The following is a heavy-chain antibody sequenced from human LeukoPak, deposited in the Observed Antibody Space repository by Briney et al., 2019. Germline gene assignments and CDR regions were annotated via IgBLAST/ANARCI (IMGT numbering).Heavy chain of an antibody. J-gene: IGHJ4*02. CDR3: ASSSGYYYAFDY. Sequence: SETLSLTCTVSGGSISSSSYYWGWIRQPPGKGLKWIGNIYYTGSTYYNPSLKSRVTISVDTSKNQFSLKLSSVTAADTAVYYCASSSGYYYAFDYWGQGTLVTVSS. V-gene: IGHV4-39*01. D-gene: IGHD3-22*01. CDR2: IYYTGST. CDR1: GGSISSSSYY.